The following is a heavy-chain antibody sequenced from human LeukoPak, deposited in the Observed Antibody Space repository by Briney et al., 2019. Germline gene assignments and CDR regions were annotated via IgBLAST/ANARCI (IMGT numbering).Heavy chain of an antibody. CDR2: IYYSGST. J-gene: IGHJ6*04. V-gene: IGHV4-28*01. D-gene: IGHD2-2*01. CDR1: GYSISSSNW. CDR3: AATYLSSTSWEAMDV. Sequence: SDTLSLTCTVSGYSISSSNWWGWMRQPPGKGLEWIGYIYYSGSTYYNPSLKSRVTMSVDTSKNQFSLKLSSVTAVDTAVYYCAATYLSSTSWEAMDVWGKGTTVIVSS.